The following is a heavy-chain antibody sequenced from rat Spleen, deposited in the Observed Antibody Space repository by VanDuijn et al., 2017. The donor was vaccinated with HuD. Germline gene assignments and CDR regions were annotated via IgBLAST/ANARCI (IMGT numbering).Heavy chain of an antibody. V-gene: IGHV5-25*01. J-gene: IGHJ2*01. CDR3: ARADYGGGDY. D-gene: IGHD1-11*01. Sequence: EVQLVESGGGLVQPGRPLKLSCAASGFTFSDYSMAWVRQAPKEGPEWVATISTGGGNTYYRDSVKGRFTISRDNAKSTLYLQMDSLRSEDTATYYCARADYGGGDYWGQGVMVTVSS. CDR1: GFTFSDYS. CDR2: ISTGGGNT.